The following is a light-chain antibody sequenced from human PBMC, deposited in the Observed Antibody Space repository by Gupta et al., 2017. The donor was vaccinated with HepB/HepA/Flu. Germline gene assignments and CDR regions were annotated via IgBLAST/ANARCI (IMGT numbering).Light chain of an antibody. CDR1: QSILYSSNSRNY. CDR2: WAS. V-gene: IGKV4-1*01. Sequence: DIVMTQSPDSLAVSLGERATINCKSSQSILYSSNSRNYLAWYQQRPGQPPKLLIYWASTRESGVPDRFSGSGSGTDFTLTISSLQAEDVAVYFCQQDLSTPFTFGHGTKVDIK. CDR3: QQDLSTPFT. J-gene: IGKJ3*01.